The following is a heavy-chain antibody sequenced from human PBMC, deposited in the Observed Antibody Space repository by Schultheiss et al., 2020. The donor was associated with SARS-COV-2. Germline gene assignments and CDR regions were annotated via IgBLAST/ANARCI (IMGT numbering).Heavy chain of an antibody. CDR3: ARNPLGGPHYFDY. J-gene: IGHJ4*02. CDR1: GGSFSGYY. Sequence: SETLSLTCAVYGGSFSGYYCSWIRQPPGKGLEWIGEINHSGSTNYNPSLKSRVTISVDTSKNQLSLKVSSVSAADTAVYYCARNPLGGPHYFDYWGQGTLVTVSS. V-gene: IGHV4-34*01. D-gene: IGHD1-26*01. CDR2: INHSGST.